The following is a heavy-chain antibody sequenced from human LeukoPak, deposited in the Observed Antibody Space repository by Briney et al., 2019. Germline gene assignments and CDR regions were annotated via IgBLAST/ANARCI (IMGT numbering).Heavy chain of an antibody. CDR2: IYYSGST. CDR3: ARASSSGYYYVNWFDP. CDR1: GGSISSGGYY. V-gene: IGHV4-31*03. Sequence: SETLSLTCTVSGGSISSGGYYWSWIRQHPGKGLEWIGYIYYSGSTYYNPSLKSRVTISVDTSENQFSLKLSSVTAADTAVYYCARASSSGYYYVNWFDPWGQGTLVTVSS. D-gene: IGHD3-22*01. J-gene: IGHJ5*02.